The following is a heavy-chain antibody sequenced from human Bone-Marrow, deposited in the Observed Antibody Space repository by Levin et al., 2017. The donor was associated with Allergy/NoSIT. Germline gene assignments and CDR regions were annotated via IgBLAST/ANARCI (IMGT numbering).Heavy chain of an antibody. D-gene: IGHD3-10*01. CDR3: TTEDYFGSGTYYYDAFDI. CDR1: GFTFSNAW. J-gene: IGHJ3*02. CDR2: IKSNIDGGTT. V-gene: IGHV3-15*01. Sequence: SCAASGFTFSNAWMSWVRQAPGKGLEWVGRIKSNIDGGTTEYAAPVKGRFTISRDDSKNTLYLQMNSLKTEDTAVYFCTTEDYFGSGTYYYDAFDIWGQGTMVTVSS.